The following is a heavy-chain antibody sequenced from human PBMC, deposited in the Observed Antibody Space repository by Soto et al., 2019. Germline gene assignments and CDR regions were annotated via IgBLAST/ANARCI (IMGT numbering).Heavy chain of an antibody. J-gene: IGHJ6*03. V-gene: IGHV1-69*13. CDR1: GGTFSSYA. CDR3: ARGIAARPTYYYYYYMDV. CDR2: IIPIFGTA. Sequence: ASVKVSCKASGGTFSSYAISWVRQAPGQGLEWMGGIIPIFGTANYAQKFQGRVTITADESTSTAYMELSSLRSEDTAVYYCARGIAARPTYYYYYYMDVWGKGTTVTVSS. D-gene: IGHD6-6*01.